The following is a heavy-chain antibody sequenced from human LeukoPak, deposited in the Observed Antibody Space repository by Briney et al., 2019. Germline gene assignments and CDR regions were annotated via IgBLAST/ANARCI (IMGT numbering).Heavy chain of an antibody. Sequence: SEALSLTCTVSGKSIGRGGCYGRWVRRHPRKGLEWIGYIYYSGSTYYNPSLKSRVTISVDTSKNQFSLKLSSVTAADTAVYYCARVSPSGYDITSGIHYWGQGTPVTVSS. D-gene: IGHD5-12*01. J-gene: IGHJ4*02. V-gene: IGHV4-31*03. CDR3: ARVSPSGYDITSGIHY. CDR1: GKSIGRGGCY. CDR2: IYYSGST.